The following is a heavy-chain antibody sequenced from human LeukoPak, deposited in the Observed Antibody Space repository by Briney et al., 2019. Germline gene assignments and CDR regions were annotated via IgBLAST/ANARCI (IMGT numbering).Heavy chain of an antibody. CDR1: GFTFSSYG. CDR2: IWYDGSNK. CDR3: ARDRYSSMWSVFEY. Sequence: QPGRSLRLSCAASGFTFSSYGMHWVRQAPGKGLEWVAVIWYDGSNKYYADSVKGRFTISRGNSKNTLYLQVNSLRAEDTAVYYCARDRYSSMWSVFEYWGQGALVTVSS. D-gene: IGHD6-13*01. V-gene: IGHV3-33*01. J-gene: IGHJ4*02.